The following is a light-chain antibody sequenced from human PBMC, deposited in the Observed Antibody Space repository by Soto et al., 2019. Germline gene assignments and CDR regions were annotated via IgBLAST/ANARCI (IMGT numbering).Light chain of an antibody. Sequence: IQLTQSPSSLSASVGDRVTITCRASQGISSYLAWYQQKPVKAPKLLIYAASTLQSGVPSRFSGSGSGPDFTLTISSLQPEDFATYYCQQLNSYPPFTFGPGTKVDIK. CDR3: QQLNSYPPFT. CDR1: QGISSY. J-gene: IGKJ3*01. V-gene: IGKV1-9*01. CDR2: AAS.